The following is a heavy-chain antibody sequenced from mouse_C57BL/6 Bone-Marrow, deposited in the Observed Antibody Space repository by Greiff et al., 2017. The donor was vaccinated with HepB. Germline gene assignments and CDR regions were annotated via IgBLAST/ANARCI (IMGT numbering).Heavy chain of an antibody. CDR3: ARVTTEGFAY. CDR1: GYTFTSYW. J-gene: IGHJ3*01. D-gene: IGHD1-1*01. CDR2: IDPSDSYT. V-gene: IGHV1-69*01. Sequence: QVQLQQPGAELVMPGASVKLSCKASGYTFTSYWMHWVKQRPGQGLEWSGEIDPSDSYTNYNQKFKGKSTLTVDKSSSTAYMQLSSLTSEDSAVYYCARVTTEGFAYWGQGTLVTVSA.